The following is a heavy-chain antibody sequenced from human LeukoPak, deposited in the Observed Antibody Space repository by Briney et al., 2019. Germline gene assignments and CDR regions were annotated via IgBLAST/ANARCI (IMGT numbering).Heavy chain of an antibody. CDR2: INHSGST. J-gene: IGHJ4*02. D-gene: IGHD3-22*01. CDR3: ARNTVRRHYYDSSDHFDY. Sequence: SETLSLTCAVYGGSFSGYYWSWIRQPPGKGLEWIGEINHSGSTNYNPSLKSRVTISVDTSKNQFSLKPSSVTAADTAVYYCARNTVRRHYYDSSDHFDYWGQGTLVTVSS. V-gene: IGHV4-34*01. CDR1: GGSFSGYY.